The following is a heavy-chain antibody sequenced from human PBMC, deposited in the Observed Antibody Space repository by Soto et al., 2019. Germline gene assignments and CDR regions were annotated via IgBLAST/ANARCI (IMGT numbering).Heavy chain of an antibody. J-gene: IGHJ3*02. V-gene: IGHV4-34*01. CDR3: ARGGGWYARPI. Sequence: QVQLQQWGAGLLKPSETLSLTCAVYGGSFSGYYWSWIRQPPGKGLEWIGEINHSGSTNYNPSLKRRVTISVDTSKNQFSLKLSSVTAADTAVYYCARGGGWYARPIWGQGTMVTVSS. CDR2: INHSGST. CDR1: GGSFSGYY. D-gene: IGHD6-19*01.